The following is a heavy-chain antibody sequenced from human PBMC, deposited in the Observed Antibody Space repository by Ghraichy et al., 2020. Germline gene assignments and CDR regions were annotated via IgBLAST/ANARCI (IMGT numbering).Heavy chain of an antibody. Sequence: LSLTCAASGFTFSSYGMHWVRQAPGKGLEWVAVISYDGSNKYYADSVKGRFTISRDNSKNTLYLQMNSLRAEDTAVYYCAKTSGYDSSGYYRKPDDAFDIWGQGTMVTVSS. CDR1: GFTFSSYG. D-gene: IGHD3-22*01. V-gene: IGHV3-30*18. CDR3: AKTSGYDSSGYYRKPDDAFDI. J-gene: IGHJ3*02. CDR2: ISYDGSNK.